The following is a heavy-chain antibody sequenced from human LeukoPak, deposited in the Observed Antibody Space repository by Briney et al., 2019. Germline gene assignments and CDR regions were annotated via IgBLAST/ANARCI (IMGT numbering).Heavy chain of an antibody. CDR3: ARERYYYDSSGENYYYYYMDV. J-gene: IGHJ6*03. CDR2: IYTSGST. D-gene: IGHD3-22*01. Sequence: PSETLSLTCTVSGGSISSGSYYWSWIRQPAGKGLEWIGRIYTSGSTNYNPSLKSRVTISVDTSKNQFSLKLSSVTAADTAVYYCARERYYYDSSGENYYYYYMDVWGKGTTVTVSS. V-gene: IGHV4-61*02. CDR1: GGSISSGSYY.